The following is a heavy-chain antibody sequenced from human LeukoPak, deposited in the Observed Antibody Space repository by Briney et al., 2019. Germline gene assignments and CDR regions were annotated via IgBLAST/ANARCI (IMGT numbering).Heavy chain of an antibody. CDR2: INHSGST. V-gene: IGHV4-34*01. Sequence: SETLSLTCAVYGGSLSGYYWSWIRQPPGKGLEWIGEINHSGSTNYNPSLKSRVTISVDTSKNQFSLKLSYVPAADTAVYYCARGVYGSGSYFDYWGQGTLVTVSS. D-gene: IGHD3-10*01. J-gene: IGHJ4*02. CDR3: ARGVYGSGSYFDY. CDR1: GGSLSGYY.